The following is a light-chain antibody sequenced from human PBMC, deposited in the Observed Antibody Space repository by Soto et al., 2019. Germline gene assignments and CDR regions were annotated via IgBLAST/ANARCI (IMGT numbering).Light chain of an antibody. CDR1: SSDVGSYNL. V-gene: IGLV2-23*01. CDR3: CSYAGSSAWV. Sequence: QSVLTQPASVSGSPGQSITISCTGTSSDVGSYNLVSWYQQHPGKAPKLMIYEGSKRPSGVANRFSGSKSGNTASLTISGLQAYDEAYYYCCSYAGSSAWVFGGGTMLTVL. J-gene: IGLJ3*02. CDR2: EGS.